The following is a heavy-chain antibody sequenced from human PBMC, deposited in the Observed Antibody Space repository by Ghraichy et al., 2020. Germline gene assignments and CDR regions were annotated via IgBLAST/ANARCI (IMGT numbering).Heavy chain of an antibody. CDR2: IYHTGNT. CDR1: GYSISSGYY. CDR3: ARAGVWGSYRPPYFDY. V-gene: IGHV4-38-2*01. Sequence: SETLSLTCAVSGYSISSGYYWNWIRQPPGKGLEWVGSIYHTGNTYYNPSLSSRLTVSLDTSKNQFSLKLSSVTAADMAVYYCARAGVWGSYRPPYFDYWGQGTPVTVSS. D-gene: IGHD3-16*02. J-gene: IGHJ4*02.